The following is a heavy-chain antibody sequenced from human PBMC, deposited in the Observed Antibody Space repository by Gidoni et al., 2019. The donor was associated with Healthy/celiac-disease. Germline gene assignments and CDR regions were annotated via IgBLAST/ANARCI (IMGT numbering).Heavy chain of an antibody. V-gene: IGHV3-23*01. CDR1: GFRFSSHA. D-gene: IGHD2-2*01. CDR3: AKKSEALPPSYYYYYGMDV. Sequence: EVQLLESGGGLVTPGGSLRLSCAASGFRFSSHAMRWFRQAPGKGLEWVSDISVSVGSTYYAASVKGRFTISRENSKNTLYLQMNSLRAEDTAVYYCAKKSEALPPSYYYYYGMDVWGQGTTVTVSS. CDR2: ISVSVGST. J-gene: IGHJ6*02.